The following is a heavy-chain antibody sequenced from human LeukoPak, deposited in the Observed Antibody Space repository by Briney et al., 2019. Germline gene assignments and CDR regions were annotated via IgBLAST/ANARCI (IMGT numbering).Heavy chain of an antibody. J-gene: IGHJ3*01. CDR3: ARYGSGAYALDV. D-gene: IGHD3-10*01. Sequence: SETLSLTCTVSAGSTSTYYWSWIRQPPGKGLEWIAHIHYSGTTKYNPSLKSRVTLSVDTSKNQFSLKLSSVAAADTAVYYCARYGSGAYALDVWGQGTMVTVSS. V-gene: IGHV4-59*08. CDR1: AGSTSTYY. CDR2: IHYSGTT.